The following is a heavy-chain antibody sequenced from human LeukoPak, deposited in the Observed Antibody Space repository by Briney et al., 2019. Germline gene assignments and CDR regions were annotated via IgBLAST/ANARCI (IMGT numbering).Heavy chain of an antibody. CDR2: IHYSGTT. V-gene: IGHV4-59*08. CDR1: GGSFSGYY. CDR3: ARYGITIVRGGKYYFDS. Sequence: PSETLSLTCAVYGGSFSGYYWSWIRQPPGKGLEWIGYIHYSGTTNYNPSLNSRVTISVDTSKNQFSLRLSSVTAADTAVYYCARYGITIVRGGKYYFDSWGQGTLVTVSS. J-gene: IGHJ4*02. D-gene: IGHD3-10*01.